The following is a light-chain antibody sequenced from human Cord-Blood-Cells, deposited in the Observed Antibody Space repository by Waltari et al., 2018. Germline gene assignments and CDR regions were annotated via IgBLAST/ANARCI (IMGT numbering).Light chain of an antibody. CDR3: QQSYSTPRT. CDR2: AAS. J-gene: IGKJ1*01. V-gene: IGKV1-39*01. CDR1: QSISSY. Sequence: DIQMTQSPPSLSASVGDSVTITCRASQSISSYLNWYQQKPGKAPKLLIYAASSLQSGVPSRFSDSGSGTDFTLTISSLQPEDFATYYCQQSYSTPRTFGQGTKVEIK.